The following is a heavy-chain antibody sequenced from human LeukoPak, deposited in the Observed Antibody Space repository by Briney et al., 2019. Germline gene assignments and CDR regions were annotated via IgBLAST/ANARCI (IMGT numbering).Heavy chain of an antibody. CDR2: IYSGGST. D-gene: IGHD6-13*01. J-gene: IGHJ4*02. CDR1: GFTVSSNY. CDR3: ARVGGSSRSPFDY. Sequence: GGSLRLSCAASGFTVSSNYMSWVRQAPGKGLEWVSVIYSGGSTYYADSVKGRFTISRDNSKNTLYLQMNSLRAEDTAVYYCARVGGSSRSPFDYWGQGTLSPSPQ. V-gene: IGHV3-66*02.